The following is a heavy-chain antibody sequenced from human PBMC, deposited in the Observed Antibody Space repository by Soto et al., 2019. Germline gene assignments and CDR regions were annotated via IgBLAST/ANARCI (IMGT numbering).Heavy chain of an antibody. Sequence: GGYLRLSCAGSRFTPTTTPLSWVRQPPGKGLEWVTTISGTASRTYYVDSVKGRFFISRDNSKNTVTLQMNNLTLDDTAVYYCAPSSRYFDNWGPGTRVTGFS. D-gene: IGHD3-9*01. CDR2: ISGTASRT. V-gene: IGHV3-23*01. CDR3: APSSRYFDN. J-gene: IGHJ4*02. CDR1: RFTPTTTP.